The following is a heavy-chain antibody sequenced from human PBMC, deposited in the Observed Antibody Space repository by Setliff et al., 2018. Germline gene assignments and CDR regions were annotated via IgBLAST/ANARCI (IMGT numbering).Heavy chain of an antibody. V-gene: IGHV5-51*01. D-gene: IGHD2-2*01. CDR1: GYSFTNNW. Sequence: GYSFTNNWIAWVRQMPGKGLECMGIIYPGNSNTRYSPPFQGQVTISADKAINTAYLQWNSLQASDTAMYYCARQGCSSTSCHSIDYWGQGTLVTVSS. CDR3: ARQGCSSTSCHSIDY. CDR2: IYPGNSNT. J-gene: IGHJ4*02.